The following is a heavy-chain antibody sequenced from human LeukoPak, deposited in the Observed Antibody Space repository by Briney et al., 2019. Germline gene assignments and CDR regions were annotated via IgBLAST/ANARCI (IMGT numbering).Heavy chain of an antibody. D-gene: IGHD3-22*01. CDR1: GFTFSSYG. J-gene: IGHJ4*02. CDR2: ISSSSSYI. Sequence: GGSLRLSCAASGFTFSSYGMNWVRQAPGKGLEWVSSISSSSSYIYYADSVKGRFTISRDNAKNSLYLQMNSLRAEDTAVYYCARAFYYYDSSGGNSWGQGTLVTVSS. CDR3: ARAFYYYDSSGGNS. V-gene: IGHV3-21*01.